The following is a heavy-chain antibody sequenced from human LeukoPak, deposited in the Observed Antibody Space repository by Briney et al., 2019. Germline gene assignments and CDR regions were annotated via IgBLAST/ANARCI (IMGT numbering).Heavy chain of an antibody. Sequence: PSETLSLTCTVSGGSISSYDWSWIRQPPGKGLEWIGYIHYSGSTNYNPSLKSRVTISVDTSKNEFSLKLSSVTAADTAVYYRARGTCSNGVCYRYGEGFHYWGQGTLVTVSS. V-gene: IGHV4-59*01. CDR3: ARGTCSNGVCYRYGEGFHY. CDR2: IHYSGST. J-gene: IGHJ4*02. CDR1: GGSISSYD. D-gene: IGHD2-8*01.